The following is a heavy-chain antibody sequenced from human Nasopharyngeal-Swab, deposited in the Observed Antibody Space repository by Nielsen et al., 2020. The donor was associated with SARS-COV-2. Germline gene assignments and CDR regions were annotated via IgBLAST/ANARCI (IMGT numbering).Heavy chain of an antibody. Sequence: GGSLRLSCKGSGSSFTSYWIGWVRQMPGKGLEWMGIIYPGDSDTRYSPSFQGQVTISADKSISTAYLQWSSLKASDTAMYYCARPAYYDSSGTYYFDYWGQGTLVTVSS. D-gene: IGHD3-22*01. CDR2: IYPGDSDT. CDR1: GSSFTSYW. J-gene: IGHJ4*02. CDR3: ARPAYYDSSGTYYFDY. V-gene: IGHV5-51*01.